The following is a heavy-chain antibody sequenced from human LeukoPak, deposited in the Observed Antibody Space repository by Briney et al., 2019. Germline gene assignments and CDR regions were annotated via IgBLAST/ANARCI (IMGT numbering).Heavy chain of an antibody. J-gene: IGHJ4*02. V-gene: IGHV3-21*01. Sequence: GGSLRLSCSASGFTFSRYEMNWVRQAPGKGLEWVSSIRGDSTETRHADSLMGRFTISRDNAKKSLYLQMNSLRAEDTAVYYCARGHFGVVLDYWGQGTLVTVSS. CDR3: ARGHFGVVLDY. CDR1: GFTFSRYE. D-gene: IGHD3-3*01. CDR2: IRGDSTET.